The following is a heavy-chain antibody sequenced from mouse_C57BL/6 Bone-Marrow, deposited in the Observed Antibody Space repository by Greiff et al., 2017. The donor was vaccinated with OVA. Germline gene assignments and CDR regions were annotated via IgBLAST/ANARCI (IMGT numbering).Heavy chain of an antibody. J-gene: IGHJ1*03. Sequence: VHVKQSGPELVKPGASVKISCKASGYSFTDYNMNWVKQSNGKSLEWIGVINPNYGTTSYNQKFKGKATLTVDQSSSTAYMQLNSLTSEDSAVYYCARPTYYYGSSPWYFDVWGTGTTVTVSS. CDR1: GYSFTDYN. CDR2: INPNYGTT. CDR3: ARPTYYYGSSPWYFDV. V-gene: IGHV1-39*01. D-gene: IGHD1-1*01.